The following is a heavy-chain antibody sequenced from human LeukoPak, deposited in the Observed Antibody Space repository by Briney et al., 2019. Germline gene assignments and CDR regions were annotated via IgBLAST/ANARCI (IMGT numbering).Heavy chain of an antibody. J-gene: IGHJ4*02. V-gene: IGHV3-9*01. CDR1: GFTFDDYA. D-gene: IGHD3-10*01. CDR2: ISWNSGSI. CDR3: AKGNGPMVGGVIIFDY. Sequence: GRSLRLSCAASGFTFDDYAMHSVRQPPGKCLEWVSGISWNSGSIGYADSVKGRFTISRDNAKNSLYLQMNSLRAEDTALYYWAKGNGPMVGGVIIFDYGGQGTLVTVSS.